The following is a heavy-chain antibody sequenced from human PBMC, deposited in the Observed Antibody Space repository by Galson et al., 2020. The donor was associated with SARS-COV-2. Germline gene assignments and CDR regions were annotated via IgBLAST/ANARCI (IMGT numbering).Heavy chain of an antibody. CDR3: ARTFGLDY. J-gene: IGHJ4*02. Sequence: GGSLRLSCEASGFTFSHYEMNWVRQAPGKGLEWVSYISASGYIEYYADSVKGRFTISRDNAKNLLHLQMTSLRAEDTAYYYCARTFGLDYWGQGTLVTVSS. D-gene: IGHD3-10*01. CDR1: GFTFSHYE. V-gene: IGHV3-48*03. CDR2: ISASGYIE.